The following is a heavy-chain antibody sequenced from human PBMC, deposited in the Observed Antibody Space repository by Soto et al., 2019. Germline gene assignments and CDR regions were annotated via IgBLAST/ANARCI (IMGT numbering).Heavy chain of an antibody. CDR1: GGTFSSYT. J-gene: IGHJ4*02. V-gene: IGHV1-69*02. D-gene: IGHD3-16*02. Sequence: QVQLVQSGAEVKKPGSSVKVSCKASGGTFSSYTISWVRQAPGQGLEWMGRIIPILGIANYAQKFQGRVTITADKSTSKAYMELSSLRSEDTAVYYCARAVITFGGVIVFDYWGQGTLVTVSS. CDR2: IIPILGIA. CDR3: ARAVITFGGVIVFDY.